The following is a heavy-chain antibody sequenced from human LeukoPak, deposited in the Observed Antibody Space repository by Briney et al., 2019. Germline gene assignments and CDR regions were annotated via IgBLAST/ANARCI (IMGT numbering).Heavy chain of an antibody. CDR1: GGSITSSPYY. V-gene: IGHV4-39*07. CDR2: IYYSGST. D-gene: IGHD2-15*01. CDR3: ARCVVDCSGGSCYFYWFDP. J-gene: IGHJ5*02. Sequence: PSETLSLTCTVSGGSITSSPYYWGWIRQPPGKGLEWIGSIYYSGSTYYNPSLKSRVTISVDTSKNQFSLKLSSVTAADTAVYYCARCVVDCSGGSCYFYWFDPWGQGTLVTVSS.